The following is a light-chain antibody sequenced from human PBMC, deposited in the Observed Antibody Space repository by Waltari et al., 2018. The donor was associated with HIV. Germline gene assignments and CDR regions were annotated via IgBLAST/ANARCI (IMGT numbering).Light chain of an antibody. J-gene: IGKJ4*01. CDR1: QSVRSAS. V-gene: IGKV3-20*01. CDR3: QQYAASPLT. Sequence: EIVLTQSPGTPPGERATLSCRASQSVRSASLAWYQQKPGQAPRLLIYGASSRAPGIPDRFSGSGAVTDFILTISRLEPEDCAVYYCQQYAASPLTFGGGTKVEIK. CDR2: GAS.